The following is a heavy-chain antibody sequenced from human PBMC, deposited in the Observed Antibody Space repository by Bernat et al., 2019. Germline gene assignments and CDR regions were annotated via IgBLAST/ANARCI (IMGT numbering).Heavy chain of an antibody. Sequence: QVQLVQSGAEVKKPGSSVKVSCKASGGTFSSYAISWVRQAPGQGLEWMGIINPSGGSTSYAQKFQGRVTMTRDTSTSTVYMELSSLRSEDTAVYYCASGPHIVVVPAAPGYSGYDGAGSAAFDIWGQGTMVTVSS. J-gene: IGHJ3*02. CDR1: GGTFSSYA. CDR2: INPSGGST. D-gene: IGHD2-2*01. V-gene: IGHV1-46*01. CDR3: ASGPHIVVVPAAPGYSGYDGAGSAAFDI.